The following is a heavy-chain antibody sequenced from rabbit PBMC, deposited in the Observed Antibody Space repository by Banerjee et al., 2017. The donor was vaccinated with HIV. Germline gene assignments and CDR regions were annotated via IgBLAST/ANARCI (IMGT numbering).Heavy chain of an antibody. V-gene: IGHV1S40*01. Sequence: QSLEESGGGLVTPGASLTLTCTASGFSFSSNYYMCWVRQAPGKGLEWIACIYAGSSGSTYCPSWAKGRFTISKTSSTTVTLQMTSLTAADTATYFCARGDVGYGYAGYSFTTSCYFKLWGPGTLVTVS. D-gene: IGHD7-1*01. J-gene: IGHJ4*01. CDR2: IYAGSSGST. CDR1: GFSFSSNYY. CDR3: ARGDVGYGYAGYSFTTSCYFKL.